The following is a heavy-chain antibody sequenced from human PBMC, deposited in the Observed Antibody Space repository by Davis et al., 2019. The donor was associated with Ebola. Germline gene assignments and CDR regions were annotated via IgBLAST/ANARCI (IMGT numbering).Heavy chain of an antibody. CDR2: IIPIFGTA. J-gene: IGHJ3*02. CDR3: ATATARYYYDSSGYGTHAFDI. V-gene: IGHV1-69*13. Sequence: SVKVSCKASGGTFSSYAISWVRQAPGQGLEWMGGIIPIFGTANYAQKFQGRVTITADESTSTAYMELSSLRSEDTAVYYCATATARYYYDSSGYGTHAFDIWGQGTMVTVSS. CDR1: GGTFSSYA. D-gene: IGHD3-22*01.